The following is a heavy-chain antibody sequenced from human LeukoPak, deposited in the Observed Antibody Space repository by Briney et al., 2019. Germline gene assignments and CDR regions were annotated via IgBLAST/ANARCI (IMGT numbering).Heavy chain of an antibody. CDR3: ARGNIAVAGKFDY. CDR1: GFTFSSYW. Sequence: GGSLRLSCAASGFTFSSYWMHWVRQAPGKGLVWVSRINSDGSSTSYADSVKGRFTISRDNAKNTLYLQMNSLRAEDTAVYYCARGNIAVAGKFDYWGQGTLVTVFS. CDR2: INSDGSST. V-gene: IGHV3-74*01. D-gene: IGHD6-19*01. J-gene: IGHJ4*02.